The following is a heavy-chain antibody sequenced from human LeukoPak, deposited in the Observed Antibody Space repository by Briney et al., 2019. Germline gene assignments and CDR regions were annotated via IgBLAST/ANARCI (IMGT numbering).Heavy chain of an antibody. CDR2: IKQDGTEK. CDR1: EFTFSSFW. J-gene: IGHJ4*02. V-gene: IGHV3-7*01. CDR3: ARAIDYVYPGGY. Sequence: PGGSLSLSCVVSEFTFSSFWMSWVRQAPGKGLEWVSNIKQDGTEKYSVDSVKGRFTVSRDNAQNSLYLQMNSLRAEDTAVYYCARAIDYVYPGGYWGQGTLVTVSS. D-gene: IGHD3-16*01.